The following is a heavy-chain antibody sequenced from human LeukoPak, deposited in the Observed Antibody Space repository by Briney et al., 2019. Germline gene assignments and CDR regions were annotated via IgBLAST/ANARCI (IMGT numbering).Heavy chain of an antibody. J-gene: IGHJ4*02. D-gene: IGHD3-3*01. Sequence: GGSLRLSCAASGFTFSNHWMNWVRQAPGKGLEWVSGISWNSGSIGYADSVKGRFTISRDNAKNSLYLQMNSLRAEDMALYYCAKSYYDFWSGYCFDYWGQGTLVTVSS. V-gene: IGHV3-9*03. CDR3: AKSYYDFWSGYCFDY. CDR1: GFTFSNHW. CDR2: ISWNSGSI.